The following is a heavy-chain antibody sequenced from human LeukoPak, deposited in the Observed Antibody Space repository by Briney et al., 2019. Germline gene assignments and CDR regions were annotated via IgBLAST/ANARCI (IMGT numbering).Heavy chain of an antibody. CDR3: ARESYNWNYVDY. D-gene: IGHD1-20*01. Sequence: GRSLRLSCAASGFTFSSYAMHWVRQAPGKGLEWVAVISYDGTNKYSADSVKGRFTISRDNSKNTLYLQMNSLRAEDTAVYYCARESYNWNYVDYWGQGTLVTVSS. J-gene: IGHJ4*02. CDR2: ISYDGTNK. V-gene: IGHV3-30*14. CDR1: GFTFSSYA.